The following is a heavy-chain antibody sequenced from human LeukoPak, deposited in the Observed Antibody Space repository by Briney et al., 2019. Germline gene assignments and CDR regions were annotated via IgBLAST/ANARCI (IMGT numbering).Heavy chain of an antibody. CDR3: ARSWAGMYYPFYYFDY. J-gene: IGHJ4*02. CDR1: GGSISSYY. Sequence: SETLSLTCTVSGGSISSYYWSWIRQPPGKGLEWIAEINHRGSTHYNPSVKSRVNISADTSKSQFSLNLDSVTAADTAVYYCARSWAGMYYPFYYFDYWGQGSLVTVSS. V-gene: IGHV4-34*01. D-gene: IGHD2-8*01. CDR2: INHRGST.